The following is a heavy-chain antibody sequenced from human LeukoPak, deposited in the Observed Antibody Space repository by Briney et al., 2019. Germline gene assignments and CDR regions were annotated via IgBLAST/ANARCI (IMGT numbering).Heavy chain of an antibody. CDR2: IYHSGSI. Sequence: SGTLSLTCAVSGGSINSGHWWSWVRQPPGKGLEWIGEIYHSGSINYNPSLKSRVTISVDTSKNQFSLKLSSVTAADTAVYYCARGQSRVVLQWLGRNDAFDIWGQGTMVTVSS. CDR3: ARGQSRVVLQWLGRNDAFDI. V-gene: IGHV4-4*02. J-gene: IGHJ3*02. D-gene: IGHD6-19*01. CDR1: GGSINSGHW.